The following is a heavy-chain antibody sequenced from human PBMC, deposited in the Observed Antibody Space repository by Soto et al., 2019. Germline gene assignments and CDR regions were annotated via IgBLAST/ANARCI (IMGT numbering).Heavy chain of an antibody. Sequence: QVQLVQSGPEVKKPGSAVKVSCKASGGTFKMYAMNWARQAPGQGLEWMGGTIPALDKTNYAQKFQGRLTITVDESTGTAYMDLSSLRSDDTAVYYCARSIGSGGVIGGFDYWGQGTLVTVSS. CDR1: GGTFKMYA. D-gene: IGHD3-16*02. V-gene: IGHV1-69*01. J-gene: IGHJ4*02. CDR2: TIPALDKT. CDR3: ARSIGSGGVIGGFDY.